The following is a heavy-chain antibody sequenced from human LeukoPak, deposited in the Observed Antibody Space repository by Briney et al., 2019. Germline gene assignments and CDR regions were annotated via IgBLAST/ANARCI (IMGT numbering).Heavy chain of an antibody. Sequence: PGGSLRLSCAASGFTFDDYGMSWVRQAPGKGLEWVSGINWNGGSTGYADSVKGRFTISRDNAKNSLYLQMNSLRAEDTAVYYCAKDTCGGDCSWAFDIWGQGTMVTVSS. CDR3: AKDTCGGDCSWAFDI. V-gene: IGHV3-20*04. J-gene: IGHJ3*02. CDR2: INWNGGST. D-gene: IGHD2-21*01. CDR1: GFTFDDYG.